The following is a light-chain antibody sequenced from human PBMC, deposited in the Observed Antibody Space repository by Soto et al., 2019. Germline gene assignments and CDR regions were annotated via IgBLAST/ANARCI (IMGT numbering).Light chain of an antibody. J-gene: IGLJ1*01. Sequence: QSVLTQPPSVSAAPGQKVTISCSGSSSKIVNIFLSWYQQLPGTAPKFLIYDNNKRPSGIPDRFSGSKSGTSATLGITGLQTGDEADYYCGTWDSSLSAPYVFGTGTKVTVL. CDR3: GTWDSSLSAPYV. CDR1: SSKIVNIF. CDR2: DNN. V-gene: IGLV1-51*01.